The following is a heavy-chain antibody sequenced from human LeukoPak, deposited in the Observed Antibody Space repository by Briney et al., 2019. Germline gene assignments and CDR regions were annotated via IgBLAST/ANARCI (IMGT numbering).Heavy chain of an antibody. CDR2: IIPIFGTA. J-gene: IGHJ4*02. V-gene: IGHV1-69*05. Sequence: ASVKVSCKASGGTFSSYAISWVRQAPGQGLEWMGRIIPIFGTANYAQKFQGRVTITTDEATSTAYMELSSLRSEDTAVYYCARDTSVLGGMITLGGVLDYWGQGTLVTVSS. CDR3: ARDTSVLGGMITLGGVLDY. CDR1: GGTFSSYA. D-gene: IGHD3-16*01.